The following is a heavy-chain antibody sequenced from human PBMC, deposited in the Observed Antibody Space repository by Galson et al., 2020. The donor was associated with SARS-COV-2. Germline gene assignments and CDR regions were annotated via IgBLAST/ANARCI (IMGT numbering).Heavy chain of an antibody. CDR1: AFTFSDHY. D-gene: IGHD1-26*01. Sequence: GGYLSLSCAASAFTFSDHYMDWVRQAPGKGLEWVGRIRNKANSHFTEYAASVRGRFTISRDDSKNLLYLQMNSLKTEDTAVYYCGRERGVGATDFDHWGQGTQVTVSS. CDR3: GRERGVGATDFDH. V-gene: IGHV3-72*01. J-gene: IGHJ4*02. CDR2: IRNKANSHFT.